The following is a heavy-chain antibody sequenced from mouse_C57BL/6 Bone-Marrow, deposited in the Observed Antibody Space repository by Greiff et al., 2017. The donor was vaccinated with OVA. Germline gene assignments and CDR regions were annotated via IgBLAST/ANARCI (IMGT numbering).Heavy chain of an antibody. V-gene: IGHV5-6*02. J-gene: IGHJ3*01. CDR2: ISSGGSYT. Sequence: DVHLVESGGDLVKPGGSLKLSCAASGFTFSSYGMSWVRQTPDKRLEWVATISSGGSYTYYPDSVKGRFTISRDNAKNTLYLQMSSLKSEDTAMYYCARRTFAYWGQGTLVTVSA. CDR3: ARRTFAY. CDR1: GFTFSSYG.